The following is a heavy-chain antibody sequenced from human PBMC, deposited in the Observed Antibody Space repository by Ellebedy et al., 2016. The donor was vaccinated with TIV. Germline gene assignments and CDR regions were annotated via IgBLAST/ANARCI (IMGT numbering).Heavy chain of an antibody. V-gene: IGHV5-10-1*01. CDR3: ARRVPDILTGYSPESNYYYYYGMDV. J-gene: IGHJ6*02. CDR1: GYSFTSYW. CDR2: IDPSGSYT. D-gene: IGHD3-9*01. Sequence: GESLKISCKGSGYSFTSYWISWVRQMPGKGLEWMGRIDPSGSYTNYSPSFQGHVTISADKSISTAYLQWSSLKASDTAMYYCARRVPDILTGYSPESNYYYYYGMDVWGQGTTVTVSS.